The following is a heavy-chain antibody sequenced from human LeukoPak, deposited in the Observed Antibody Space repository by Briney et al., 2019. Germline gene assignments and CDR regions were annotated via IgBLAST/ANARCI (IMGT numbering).Heavy chain of an antibody. CDR1: GGTFISYA. J-gene: IGHJ4*02. Sequence: ASVNVSFKASGGTFISYAISWVRQAPGQGLEWMGRIIPILGIANYAQKFQGRATITADKYTSTAYMELSSLRSEDTAVYYCARGTTVTTMAFDYWGQGTLVTVSS. CDR3: ARGTTVTTMAFDY. CDR2: IIPILGIA. D-gene: IGHD4-17*01. V-gene: IGHV1-69*04.